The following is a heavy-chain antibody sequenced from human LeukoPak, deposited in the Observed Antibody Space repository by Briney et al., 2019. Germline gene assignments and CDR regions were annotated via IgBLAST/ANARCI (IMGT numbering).Heavy chain of an antibody. CDR1: GFTFSSYS. CDR3: AKDMYPDYGDYGNYFDY. D-gene: IGHD4-17*01. CDR2: ISWNSGSI. V-gene: IGHV3-9*01. Sequence: GGSLRLSCAASGFTFSSYSMNWVRQAPGKGLEWVSGISWNSGSIGYADSVKGRFTISRDNAKNSLYLQMNSLRAEDTALYYCAKDMYPDYGDYGNYFDYWGQGTLVTVSS. J-gene: IGHJ4*02.